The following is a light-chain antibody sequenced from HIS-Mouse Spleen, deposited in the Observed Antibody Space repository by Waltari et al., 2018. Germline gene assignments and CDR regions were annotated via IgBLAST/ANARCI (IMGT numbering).Light chain of an antibody. Sequence: QSALTQPPSASGSPGQSVTISCTGTSSDVGGYNYVSWYQQHPGKAPKLMCYEVSKRPSGVPDRFSGSKSGNTASLTVSGLQAEDEADYYCSSYAGSNNVVFGGGTKLTVL. CDR1: SSDVGGYNY. CDR3: SSYAGSNNVV. V-gene: IGLV2-8*01. CDR2: EVS. J-gene: IGLJ2*01.